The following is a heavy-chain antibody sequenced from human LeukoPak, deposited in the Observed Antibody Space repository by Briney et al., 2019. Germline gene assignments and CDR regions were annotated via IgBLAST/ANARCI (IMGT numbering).Heavy chain of an antibody. CDR3: ARGLYAMDV. D-gene: IGHD2/OR15-2a*01. V-gene: IGHV3-7*05. CDR1: GGFKFKSYW. Sequence: GGSLRLSCVASGGFKFKSYWMTWVRQAPGKGLEWVATIKHDGRETYYVDSVKGRFTLSRDNAKNSLFLQMNSLRAEDTALYYCARGLYAMDVWGRGTSVTVSS. J-gene: IGHJ6*02. CDR2: IKHDGRET.